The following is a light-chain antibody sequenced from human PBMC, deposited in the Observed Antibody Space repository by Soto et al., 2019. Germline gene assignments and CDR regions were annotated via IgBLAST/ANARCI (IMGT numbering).Light chain of an antibody. V-gene: IGKV1-39*01. J-gene: IGKJ4*01. Sequence: DIQMAQSPSSLSASVGDRVTITCRASQSISSYLNWYQQKPGKAPKLLIYAASSLQSGVPSRFSGSGSGTDFTLTISSLQPEDFATDYCQQSYSTPRGTFGGGTKVDIK. CDR1: QSISSY. CDR2: AAS. CDR3: QQSYSTPRGT.